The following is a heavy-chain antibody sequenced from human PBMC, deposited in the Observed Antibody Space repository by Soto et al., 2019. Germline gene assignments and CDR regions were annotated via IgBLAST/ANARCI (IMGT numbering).Heavy chain of an antibody. D-gene: IGHD1-26*01. J-gene: IGHJ4*02. CDR2: ISYSGST. V-gene: IGHV4-39*01. CDR1: GGSISSTSYY. CDR3: VRHRLLTPPVY. Sequence: PSETLSLTCTVSGGSISSTSYYWGWIRQPPRKGLEWIGSISYSGSTYYNPSLKSRVTISVDTSKNQFSLKLSSVTAADTAVYYCVRHRLLTPPVYWGQGTQVTVSS.